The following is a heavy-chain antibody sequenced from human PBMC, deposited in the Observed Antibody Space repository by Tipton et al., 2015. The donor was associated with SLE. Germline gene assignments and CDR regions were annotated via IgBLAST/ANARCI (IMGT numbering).Heavy chain of an antibody. D-gene: IGHD2-15*01. Sequence: TLSLTCTVSGGSISSSSYYWGWIRQPPGKGLEWIGSIYYSGSTYYNPSLKSRVTISVDTSKNQFSLKLSSVTAADTAVYYCARDARGSSHFDYWGQGTLVTVSS. V-gene: IGHV4-39*07. J-gene: IGHJ4*02. CDR1: GGSISSSSYY. CDR2: IYYSGST. CDR3: ARDARGSSHFDY.